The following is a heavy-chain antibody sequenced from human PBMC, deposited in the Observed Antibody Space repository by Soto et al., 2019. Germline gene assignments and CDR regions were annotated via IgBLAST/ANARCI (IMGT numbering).Heavy chain of an antibody. CDR3: AKDLHDYVWGRYQDY. Sequence: QVQLVESGGGVVQPGRSLRLSCAASGFTFSSYGMHWVRQAPGKGLEWVAVISYDGSNKYYADSVKGRFTISRDNSKNTLYLQMNSLSAEDTAVYYCAKDLHDYVWGRYQDYWGQGTLVTVSS. V-gene: IGHV3-30*18. CDR1: GFTFSSYG. CDR2: ISYDGSNK. D-gene: IGHD3-16*02. J-gene: IGHJ4*02.